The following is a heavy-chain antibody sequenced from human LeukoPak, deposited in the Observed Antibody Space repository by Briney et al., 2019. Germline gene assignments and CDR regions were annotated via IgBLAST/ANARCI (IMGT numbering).Heavy chain of an antibody. D-gene: IGHD6-13*01. V-gene: IGHV3-7*01. CDR2: IKQDGSET. Sequence: GSLRLSRAASGFTFSSYWMSWVRQAPGKGLEWVANIKQDGSETYYVDSVKGRFTISRDNAKNLLYLEMNSLRAEDTALYYCARVDGSSSCPDYWGQGTLVTVSS. CDR1: GFTFSSYW. CDR3: ARVDGSSSCPDY. J-gene: IGHJ4*02.